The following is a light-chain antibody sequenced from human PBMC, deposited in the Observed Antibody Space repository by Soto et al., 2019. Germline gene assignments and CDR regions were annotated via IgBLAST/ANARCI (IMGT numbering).Light chain of an antibody. CDR3: QTWGTGILV. V-gene: IGLV4-69*01. Sequence: LVLTQSPSASASLGASVKLTCALSSGHSSYAIAWHQQQPEKGPRVLMKLNSDGSHTRGDGIPDRFSGSSSGAERYLTISSLQSEDEADYYCQTWGTGILVFGGGTKLTVL. CDR1: SGHSSYA. J-gene: IGLJ3*02. CDR2: LNSDGSH.